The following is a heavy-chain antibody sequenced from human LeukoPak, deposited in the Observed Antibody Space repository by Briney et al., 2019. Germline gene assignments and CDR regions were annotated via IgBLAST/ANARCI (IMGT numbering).Heavy chain of an antibody. J-gene: IGHJ6*04. Sequence: GGSLRLSCAASGFTVSSNYMSWVRQAPGKGLEWVSVIYSGGSTYYADSVKGRFTISRDNSKNTLYLQMNSLRSEDTAVYYCARWGANMVRGVIFSYYGMDVWGKGTTVTVSS. CDR3: ARWGANMVRGVIFSYYGMDV. D-gene: IGHD3-10*01. V-gene: IGHV3-53*05. CDR1: GFTVSSNY. CDR2: IYSGGST.